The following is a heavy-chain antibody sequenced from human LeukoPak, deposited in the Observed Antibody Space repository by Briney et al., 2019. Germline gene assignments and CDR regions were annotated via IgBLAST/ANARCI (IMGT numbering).Heavy chain of an antibody. CDR1: GGSISSSSYY. J-gene: IGHJ3*02. Sequence: PSETLSLTCTVSGGSISSSSYYWGWIRQPPGKGLEWIGYIYYSGSTYYNPSLKSRVTISVDTSKNQFSLKLSSVTAADTAVYYCARLSGSYQGRAFDIWGQGTMVTVSS. CDR3: ARLSGSYQGRAFDI. CDR2: IYYSGST. D-gene: IGHD1-26*01. V-gene: IGHV4-39*07.